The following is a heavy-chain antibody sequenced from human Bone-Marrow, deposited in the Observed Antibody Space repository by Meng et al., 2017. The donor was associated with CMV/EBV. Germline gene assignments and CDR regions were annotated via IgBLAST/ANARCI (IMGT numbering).Heavy chain of an antibody. Sequence: GGSLRLSCAASGFTVSSNYMSWVRQAPGKGLEWVSSISSSSSYIYYADSVKGRFTISRDNAKNSLYLQMNSLRAEDTAVYYCASFNWNDSGWGQGTLVTVSS. V-gene: IGHV3-21*01. CDR3: ASFNWNDSG. D-gene: IGHD1-1*01. CDR2: ISSSSSYI. J-gene: IGHJ4*02. CDR1: GFTVSSNY.